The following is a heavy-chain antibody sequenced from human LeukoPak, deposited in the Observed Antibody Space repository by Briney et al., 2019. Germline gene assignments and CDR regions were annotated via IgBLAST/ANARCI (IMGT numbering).Heavy chain of an antibody. V-gene: IGHV3-7*01. CDR2: IKQDGSEK. J-gene: IGHJ4*02. CDR1: GFTFSSYW. D-gene: IGHD6-13*01. Sequence: PGGSLRLSCAASGFTFSSYWMSWVRQAPGKGLEWVANIKQDGSEKYYVDSVKGRFTISRDNAKNSLYLQMNSLRAEDTAVYYCARVDDTSYSSSWYAKFNYWGQGTLVTVSS. CDR3: ARVDDTSYSSSWYAKFNY.